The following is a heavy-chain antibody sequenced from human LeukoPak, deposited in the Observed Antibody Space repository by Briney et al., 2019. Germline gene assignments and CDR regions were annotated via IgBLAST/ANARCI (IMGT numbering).Heavy chain of an antibody. CDR2: ISAYNGNT. J-gene: IGHJ4*02. Sequence: ASVKVSCKASGYTFTSYGISWVRQAPGQGLEWMGWISAYNGNTNYAQKLQGRVTMTTVTSTSTAYMELRSLTSDDTAVYYCATDLPTTPDYFDYWGQGTLVTVSS. D-gene: IGHD1-26*01. V-gene: IGHV1-18*01. CDR1: GYTFTSYG. CDR3: ATDLPTTPDYFDY.